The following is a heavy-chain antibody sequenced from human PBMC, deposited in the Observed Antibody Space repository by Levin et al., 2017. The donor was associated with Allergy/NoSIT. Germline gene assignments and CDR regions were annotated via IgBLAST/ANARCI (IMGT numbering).Heavy chain of an antibody. J-gene: IGHJ4*02. CDR1: GFTFSDYY. CDR3: ARSTGVGATSDF. D-gene: IGHD1-26*01. CDR2: ISSSDTTI. Sequence: GGSLRLSCAASGFTFSDYYMSWIRQAPGKGLEWISYISSSDTTIYYADSVKGRFTISRDNAKNSLYLQMNSLRAEDTAVYYCARSTGVGATSDFWGQGTLVTVSS. V-gene: IGHV3-11*01.